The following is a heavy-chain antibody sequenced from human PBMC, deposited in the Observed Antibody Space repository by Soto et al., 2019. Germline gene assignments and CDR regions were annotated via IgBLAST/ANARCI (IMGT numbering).Heavy chain of an antibody. Sequence: GASVKVSCKASGGTFSSYTISWVRQAPGQGLEWMGRIIPILGIANYAQKFRGRVTITADKSTSTAYMELSSLRSEDTAVYYCARDKVTRVFDPWGQGTLVTVSS. CDR3: ARDKVTRVFDP. CDR1: GGTFSSYT. J-gene: IGHJ5*02. D-gene: IGHD5-18*01. CDR2: IIPILGIA. V-gene: IGHV1-69*04.